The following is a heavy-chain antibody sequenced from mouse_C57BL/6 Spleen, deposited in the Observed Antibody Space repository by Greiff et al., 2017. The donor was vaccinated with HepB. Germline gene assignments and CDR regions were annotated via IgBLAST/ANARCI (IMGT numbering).Heavy chain of an antibody. V-gene: IGHV2-9-1*01. CDR3: ARGGYSNYDYYAMDY. CDR2: IWTGGGT. Sequence: VKLMESGPGLVAPSQSLSITCTVSGFSLTSYAISWVRQPPGKGLEWLGVIWTGGGTNYNSALKSRLSISKDNSKSQVFLKMNSLQTDDTARYYCARGGYSNYDYYAMDYWGQGTSVTVSS. CDR1: GFSLTSYA. D-gene: IGHD2-5*01. J-gene: IGHJ4*01.